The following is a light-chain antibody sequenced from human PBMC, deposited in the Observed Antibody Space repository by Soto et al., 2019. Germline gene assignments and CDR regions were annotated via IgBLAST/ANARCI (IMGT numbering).Light chain of an antibody. CDR2: KAS. CDR1: QSLSSW. J-gene: IGKJ1*01. V-gene: IGKV1-5*03. CDR3: QQYNSYSVT. Sequence: DIQMTQSPSTLSASVGDRVTITCRASQSLSSWLAWYQQKPGKAPKLLIYKASSLESGVPSRFICSGSGTEITLTISSLQPDDFATYYCQQYNSYSVTFGKGTKVEIK.